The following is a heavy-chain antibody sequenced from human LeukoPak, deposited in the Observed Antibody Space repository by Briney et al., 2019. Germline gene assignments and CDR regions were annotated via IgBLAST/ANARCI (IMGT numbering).Heavy chain of an antibody. V-gene: IGHV3-11*04. CDR2: ISSGGNNM. D-gene: IGHD3-22*01. CDR1: GFTFSDYY. Sequence: GGSLRLSCAASGFTFSDYYMSWTRQAPGKGLEWVSYISSGGNNMYYADSVKGRFTISRDNAKNSLYLQMNSLRAEDTAVYYCARRSTYYYDSSGYMLFDYWGQGTLVTVSS. J-gene: IGHJ4*02. CDR3: ARRSTYYYDSSGYMLFDY.